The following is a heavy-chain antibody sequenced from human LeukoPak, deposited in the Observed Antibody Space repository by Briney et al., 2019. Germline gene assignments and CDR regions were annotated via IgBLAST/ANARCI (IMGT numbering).Heavy chain of an antibody. D-gene: IGHD6-13*01. CDR3: ARSGYSSSWYALDY. J-gene: IGHJ4*02. CDR2: ISSSSYI. CDR1: GFTFSSYS. V-gene: IGHV3-21*01. Sequence: AGGSLRLSCAASGFTFSSYSMNWVRQAPGKGLEWVSSISSSSYIYCADSVKGRFTISRDNAKNSLYLQMNSLRAEDTAVYYCARSGYSSSWYALDYWGQGTLVTVSS.